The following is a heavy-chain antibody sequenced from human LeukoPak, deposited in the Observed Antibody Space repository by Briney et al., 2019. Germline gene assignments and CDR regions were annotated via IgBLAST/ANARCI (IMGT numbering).Heavy chain of an antibody. CDR1: GFNIRDHY. Sequence: GGSLRLSCAASGFNIRDHYMGWIRQAPGKGLEWVSYLSGALNIIYYADSVKGRFTISRDIANNSLSLQMTGLRADDTAIYFCVRPEDLGTLHYWGQGILVTVSS. V-gene: IGHV3-11*04. J-gene: IGHJ4*02. D-gene: IGHD1-14*01. CDR3: VRPEDLGTLHY. CDR2: LSGALNII.